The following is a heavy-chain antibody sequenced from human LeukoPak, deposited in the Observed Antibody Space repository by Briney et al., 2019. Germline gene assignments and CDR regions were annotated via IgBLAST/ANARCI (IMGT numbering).Heavy chain of an antibody. V-gene: IGHV1-2*02. CDR1: GYTFTGYY. CDR3: ARDHYHKIHSVMVTAPDY. Sequence: ASVKVSCKASGYTFTGYYMHWVRQAPGQGLEWMGWINPNSGGTNYAQKFQGRVTMTRDTSTSTVYMELRSLRSEDTAVYYCARDHYHKIHSVMVTAPDYWGQGTLVIVSS. J-gene: IGHJ4*02. CDR2: INPNSGGT. D-gene: IGHD2-21*02.